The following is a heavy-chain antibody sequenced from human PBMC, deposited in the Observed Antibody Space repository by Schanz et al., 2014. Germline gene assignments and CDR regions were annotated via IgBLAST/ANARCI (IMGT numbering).Heavy chain of an antibody. D-gene: IGHD1-7*01. CDR3: LTELSGGTFDY. CDR2: FT. J-gene: IGHJ4*02. CDR1: GYSFSAYY. V-gene: IGHV1-2*06. Sequence: QVPLLQSGAELKNPGASVKVSCKASGYSFSAYYIHWMRQAPGQGLEWLGRFTHISQKFQGRVTMTRDTFSTTAYMELNSLRSDDTAVYYALTELSGGTFDYWGQGALVTVSS.